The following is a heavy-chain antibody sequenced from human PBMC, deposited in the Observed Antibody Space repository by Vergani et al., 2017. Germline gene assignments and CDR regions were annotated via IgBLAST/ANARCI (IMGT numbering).Heavy chain of an antibody. V-gene: IGHV3-33*01. J-gene: IGHJ1*01. CDR2: IWYDGSNK. CDR3: ARDGRVDDYGDYAEYFQH. CDR1: RFTFSSYG. Sequence: QVQLVESGGGVVQPGRSLRLSCAASRFTFSSYGMHWVRQAPGKGLEWVAVIWYDGSNKYYADSLKGRFTISRDNSKNTLYLQMNSLRAEDTAVYYCARDGRVDDYGDYAEYFQHWGQGTLVTVSS. D-gene: IGHD4-17*01.